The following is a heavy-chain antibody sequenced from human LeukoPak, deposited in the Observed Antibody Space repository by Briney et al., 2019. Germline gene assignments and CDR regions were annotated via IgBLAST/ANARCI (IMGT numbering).Heavy chain of an antibody. CDR1: GYTFTGYY. V-gene: IGHV1-2*02. D-gene: IGHD2-21*02. J-gene: IGHJ4*02. Sequence: ASVKVSCKASGYTFTGYYMHWVRQAPGQGLEWMGWINPNSGGTNYAQKFQGRVTMTRDTSISTAYMELSSLGSEDTAVYYCARDRHIVVVTASYYFDYWGQGTLVTVSS. CDR2: INPNSGGT. CDR3: ARDRHIVVVTASYYFDY.